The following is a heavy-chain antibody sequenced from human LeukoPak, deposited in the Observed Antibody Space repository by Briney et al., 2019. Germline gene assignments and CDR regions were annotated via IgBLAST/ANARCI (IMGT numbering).Heavy chain of an antibody. CDR2: IYYSGST. CDR3: ARGPSGYSYGTFDY. CDR1: GGSTSGYY. V-gene: IGHV4-59*01. Sequence: SETLSLTCTVSGGSTSGYYWSWIRQPPGEGLEWIGYIYYSGSTNYNPSLKSRVTISVDTSKNQFSLKLSSVTAADTAVYYCARGPSGYSYGTFDYWGQGTLVTVSS. J-gene: IGHJ4*02. D-gene: IGHD5-18*01.